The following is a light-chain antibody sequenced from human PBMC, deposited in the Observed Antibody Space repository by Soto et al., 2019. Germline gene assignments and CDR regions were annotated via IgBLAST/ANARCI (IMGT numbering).Light chain of an antibody. CDR2: GAS. Sequence: DIQMSQSPFSLPASVGDRVNITCRASQSISNNLNWYQHKPGRAPSLLIHGASSLQGGVPSRFSDSGSGTDFTLTISSLHPEDFTTYYFQQTYSVPLTFGGGTRVEF. V-gene: IGKV1-39*01. CDR3: QQTYSVPLT. J-gene: IGKJ4*01. CDR1: QSISNN.